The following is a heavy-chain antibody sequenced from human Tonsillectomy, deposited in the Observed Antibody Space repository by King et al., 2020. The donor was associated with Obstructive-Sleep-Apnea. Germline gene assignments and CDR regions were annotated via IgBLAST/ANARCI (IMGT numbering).Heavy chain of an antibody. CDR2: ISYSGST. CDR3: ARVAFRGDARFGELSDAFDI. CDR1: GDSINHYY. Sequence: VQLQESGPGLVKPSETLSLTCTVFGDSINHYYWSWIRQPPGKGLEWIGYISYSGSTNYNPSLRSRATISLDTSKNHLSLRLSSVNAAETAVYFCARVAFRGDARFGELSDAFDIWAKGHWSPSLQ. V-gene: IGHV4-59*01. D-gene: IGHD3-16*02. J-gene: IGHJ3*02.